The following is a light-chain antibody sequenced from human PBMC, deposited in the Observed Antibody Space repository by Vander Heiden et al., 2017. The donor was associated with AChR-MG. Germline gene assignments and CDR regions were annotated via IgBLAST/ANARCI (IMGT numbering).Light chain of an antibody. J-gene: IGKJ3*01. CDR1: QDITNY. V-gene: IGKV1-39*01. Sequence: DIHLTQSPSSLSASVGDRVTINCRASQDITNYLNWYQQKPGKAPKLLIYAASNLQSEVPSRFSGSGSGTDFTLTISSLQPEDFASYYCQQSYTSPFTFGPGIKV. CDR3: QQSYTSPFT. CDR2: AAS.